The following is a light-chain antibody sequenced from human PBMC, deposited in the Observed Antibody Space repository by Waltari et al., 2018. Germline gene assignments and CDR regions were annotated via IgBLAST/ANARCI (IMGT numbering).Light chain of an antibody. CDR1: QSVSSY. CDR2: DAS. V-gene: IGKV3-11*01. Sequence: EIVLTQSPVTLSLSPGERATLSCRASQSVSSYLTWYQQKPGQAPRLLIYDASNRATGIPARFRSSGSGTDFTLTISSLEPEDFAVYYCQQRSNWPPALTFGGGTKVEVK. CDR3: QQRSNWPPALT. J-gene: IGKJ4*01.